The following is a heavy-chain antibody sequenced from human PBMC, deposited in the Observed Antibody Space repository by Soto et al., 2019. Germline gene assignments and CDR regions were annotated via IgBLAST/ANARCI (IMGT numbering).Heavy chain of an antibody. CDR1: GYSFTSYW. D-gene: IGHD3-3*01. V-gene: IGHV5-10-1*01. J-gene: IGHJ4*02. Sequence: PGESLKISCKGSGYSFTSYWISWVRQMPGKGLEWMGRIDPSDSYTNYSPSFQGHVTISADKSISTAYLQWSSLKASDTAMYYCAGHRGITIFGVVWGQGTLVTVSS. CDR2: IDPSDSYT. CDR3: AGHRGITIFGVV.